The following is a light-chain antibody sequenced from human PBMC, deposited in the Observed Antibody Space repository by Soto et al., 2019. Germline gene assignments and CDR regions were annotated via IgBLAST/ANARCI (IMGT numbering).Light chain of an antibody. CDR3: QQLNIYPLT. CDR1: QGISTY. V-gene: IGKV1-9*01. Sequence: DIQLTQSPPGLSASVGDRVTITCRASQGISTYLAWHQQRPGKAPELLIYGASTLQSGVPSRFSGSGSGTEFTLTISSLQPEDFATYYCQQLNIYPLTFGGGTKVEIK. J-gene: IGKJ4*01. CDR2: GAS.